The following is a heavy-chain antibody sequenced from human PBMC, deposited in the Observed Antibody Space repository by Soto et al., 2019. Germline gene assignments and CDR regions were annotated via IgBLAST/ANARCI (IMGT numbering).Heavy chain of an antibody. CDR3: AHRVLRTVFGLVTTTAIFFDF. V-gene: IGHV2-5*02. J-gene: IGHJ4*02. D-gene: IGHD3-3*01. CDR2: IYWDDDK. Sequence: QITLNESGPTVVRPTETLTLTCRFSGFSLTTSGVGVGWIRQSPGKAPEWLALIYWDDDKRYSASLKSRLTITKDTSKNQVVLTVSDLDPTDTATYYCAHRVLRTVFGLVTTTAIFFDFWGPGTLVAVSS. CDR1: GFSLTTSGVG.